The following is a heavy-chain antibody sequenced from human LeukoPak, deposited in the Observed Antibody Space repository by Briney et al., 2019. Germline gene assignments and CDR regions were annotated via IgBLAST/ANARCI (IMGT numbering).Heavy chain of an antibody. D-gene: IGHD3-10*01. CDR2: ISSGSRYI. CDR3: AKDRSYGSGSYWLDFDY. Sequence: GGSLRLSCAASGFTFSTYGMHWVRQAPGKGLEWVSGISSGSRYIYYADSVKGRFTISRDNAKNSLYLQMNSLRAEDTALYYCAKDRSYGSGSYWLDFDYWGQGTLVTVSS. V-gene: IGHV3-21*04. CDR1: GFTFSTYG. J-gene: IGHJ4*02.